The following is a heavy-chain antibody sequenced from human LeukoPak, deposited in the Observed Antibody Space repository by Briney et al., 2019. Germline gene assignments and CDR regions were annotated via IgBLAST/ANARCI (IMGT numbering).Heavy chain of an antibody. V-gene: IGHV1-69*16. CDR2: IIPILGIA. CDR1: GGTFSSYT. D-gene: IGHD2-15*01. Sequence: SVKVSCKASGGTFSSYTISWVRQAPGQGLEWMGRIIPILGIANYAQKFQGRVTITTDESTSTAYMELSSLRSEDTAVYYCARALYCSGGSCYRKYAFDIWGQGTMVTVSS. J-gene: IGHJ3*02. CDR3: ARALYCSGGSCYRKYAFDI.